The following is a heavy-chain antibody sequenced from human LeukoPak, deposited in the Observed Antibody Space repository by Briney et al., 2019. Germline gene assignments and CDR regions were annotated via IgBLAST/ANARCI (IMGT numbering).Heavy chain of an antibody. V-gene: IGHV3-7*01. CDR1: GFTFSSYW. J-gene: IGHJ4*02. Sequence: QPGGSLRLSCAASGFTFSSYWMSWVPQAPGKGLEWVANIKQDGSEKYYVDSVKGRFTISRDNAKNSLYLQMNSLRAEDTAVYYCARDQSESGGYYDSSGNDYWGQGTLVTVSS. CDR2: IKQDGSEK. CDR3: ARDQSESGGYYDSSGNDY. D-gene: IGHD3-22*01.